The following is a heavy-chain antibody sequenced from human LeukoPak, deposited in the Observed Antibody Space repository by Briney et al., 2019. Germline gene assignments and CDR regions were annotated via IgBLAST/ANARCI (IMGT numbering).Heavy chain of an antibody. J-gene: IGHJ1*01. V-gene: IGHV1-18*01. CDR3: ARGDSGYDAAPSDS. D-gene: IGHD5-12*01. Sequence: ASVTVSCKASGYTFTRYGIIWVRQAPGQGLEWMGWISANNGNTNYAQKLQGRVTMTTDTSTSTAYMELRSLRSDDTGVYYCARGDSGYDAAPSDSRGEGALVTVSS. CDR2: ISANNGNT. CDR1: GYTFTRYG.